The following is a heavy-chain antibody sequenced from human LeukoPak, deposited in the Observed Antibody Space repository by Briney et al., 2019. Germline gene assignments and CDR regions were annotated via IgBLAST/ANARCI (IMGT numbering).Heavy chain of an antibody. Sequence: ASVKVSCKASGYTFTSYGISWVRQAPGQGLEWMGWISAYNGNTNYAQKFQGRVTMTRDTSISTAYMELSRLRSDDTAVYYCAREDYSSGSSYYFDYWGQGTLVTVSS. CDR1: GYTFTSYG. J-gene: IGHJ4*02. CDR3: AREDYSSGSSYYFDY. V-gene: IGHV1-18*01. CDR2: ISAYNGNT. D-gene: IGHD6-19*01.